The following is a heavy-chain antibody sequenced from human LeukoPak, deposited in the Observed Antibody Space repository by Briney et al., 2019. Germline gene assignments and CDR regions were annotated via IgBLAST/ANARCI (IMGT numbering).Heavy chain of an antibody. CDR1: GGSFSGYY. J-gene: IGHJ3*02. Sequence: PSETLSLTCAVYGGSFSGYYWSWIRQPPGKGLEWIGEINHSGSTNYNPSLKSRVTISVDTSKNQFSLKLSSVTAADTAVYYCARRPLYCSGGSCYWLRAFDIWGQGTMVTVSS. CDR3: ARRPLYCSGGSCYWLRAFDI. CDR2: INHSGST. V-gene: IGHV4-34*01. D-gene: IGHD2-15*01.